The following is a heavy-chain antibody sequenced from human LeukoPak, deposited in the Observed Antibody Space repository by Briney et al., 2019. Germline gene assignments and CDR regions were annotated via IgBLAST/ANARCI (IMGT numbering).Heavy chain of an antibody. J-gene: IGHJ4*02. CDR2: LNPSSGST. CDR1: GYTFTTYY. Sequence: GASVKVSRKASGYTFTTYYMHWVRQAPGQGLEWMGILNPSSGSTSYAQRFQGRVTMTRDTSTGTFYMELRSLKSEDTAVYYCARDGEYYDSSGSYFDYWGQGTAVTVSS. V-gene: IGHV1-46*01. D-gene: IGHD3-22*01. CDR3: ARDGEYYDSSGSYFDY.